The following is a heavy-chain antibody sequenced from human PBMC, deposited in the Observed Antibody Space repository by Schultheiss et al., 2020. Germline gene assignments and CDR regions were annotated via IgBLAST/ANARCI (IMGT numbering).Heavy chain of an antibody. CDR2: IIPIFGTA. CDR1: GGTFSSYA. J-gene: IGHJ3*01. V-gene: IGHV1-69*13. CDR3: ARGVRSASRYDAFDG. D-gene: IGHD2-2*01. Sequence: SVKVSCKASGGTFSSYAISWVRQAPGQGLEWMGGIIPIFGTANYAQKFQGRVTITADESTSTAYMELSSLRSEDTAVYYCARGVRSASRYDAFDGWGQGTMVTVSS.